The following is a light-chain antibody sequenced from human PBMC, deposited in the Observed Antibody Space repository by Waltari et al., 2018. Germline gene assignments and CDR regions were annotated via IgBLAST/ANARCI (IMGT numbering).Light chain of an antibody. V-gene: IGKV2-30*01. CDR1: QSLLSSDGHTF. J-gene: IGKJ4*01. CDR2: HIS. CDR3: VQGTHWVT. Sequence: DVVLTQSPLFLPVARGQSVSISCKSSQSLLSSDGHTFLTWFHQRPGQSPRRLIYHISTRASGVPDRFSGSGSGTDFTLSIAGVQPDDAGVYFCVQGTHWVTFGGGTTV.